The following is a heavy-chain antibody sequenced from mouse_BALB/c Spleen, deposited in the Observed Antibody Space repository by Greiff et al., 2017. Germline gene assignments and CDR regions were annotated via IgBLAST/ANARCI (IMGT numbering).Heavy chain of an antibody. J-gene: IGHJ4*01. D-gene: IGHD2-4*01. CDR3: ARVDMITTGAMDY. CDR2: ISSGGST. CDR1: GFTFSSYA. Sequence: DVMLVESGGGLVKPGGSLKLSCAASGFTFSSYAMSWVRQTPEKRLEWVASISSGGSTYYPDSVKGRFTISRDNARNILYLQMSSLRSEDTAMYYCARVDMITTGAMDYWGQGTSVTVSS. V-gene: IGHV5-6-5*01.